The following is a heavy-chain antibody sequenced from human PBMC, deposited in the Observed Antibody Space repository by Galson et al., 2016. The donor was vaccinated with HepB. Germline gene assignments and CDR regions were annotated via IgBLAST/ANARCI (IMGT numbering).Heavy chain of an antibody. J-gene: IGHJ4*02. Sequence: TLSLTCSVSGGSISSGGYYWTWIRQRPGKGPEKIGYIYHSGSADYNPSLKSRVVISVDMSKNQFSLKLTSVTAADTAVYYCARERIVGAGIFDCWGQGALVTVAS. CDR1: GGSISSGGYY. CDR3: ARERIVGAGIFDC. CDR2: IYHSGSA. D-gene: IGHD1-26*01. V-gene: IGHV4-31*03.